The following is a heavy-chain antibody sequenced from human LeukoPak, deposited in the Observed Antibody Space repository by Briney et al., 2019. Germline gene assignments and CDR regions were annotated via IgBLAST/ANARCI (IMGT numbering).Heavy chain of an antibody. D-gene: IGHD1-20*01. CDR2: IWYDRSKE. J-gene: IGHJ4*02. CDR1: GFRFSDFG. Sequence: GGSLRLSFAASGFRFSDFGMHWVRQAPGKGLEWVAVIWYDRSKEFYADSVEGRFTISSDNSKNTLFLQMNSLRDEDTAVYYCAKGDNYKPLYFDNWGQGSLVTVTA. V-gene: IGHV3-33*06. CDR3: AKGDNYKPLYFDN.